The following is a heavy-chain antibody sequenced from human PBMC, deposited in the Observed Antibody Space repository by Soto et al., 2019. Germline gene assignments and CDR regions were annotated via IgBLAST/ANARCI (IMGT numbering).Heavy chain of an antibody. V-gene: IGHV1-18*01. CDR3: ARGDWLPDY. D-gene: IGHD3-9*01. CDR2: ISGYNVDA. CDR1: GYSFTSFA. Sequence: QVQLVQSGAEVKKPGASVKVSCKASGYSFTSFAINWVRQAPGQGLEWMGWISGYNVDAKYPPNLQGRVTLTTDTSTNTAYMELMNLRSDDTAVYFCARGDWLPDYWGQGTLVTVSS. J-gene: IGHJ4*02.